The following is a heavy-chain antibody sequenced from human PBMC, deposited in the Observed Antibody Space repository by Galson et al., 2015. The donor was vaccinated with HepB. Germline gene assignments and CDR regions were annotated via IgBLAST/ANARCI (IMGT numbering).Heavy chain of an antibody. D-gene: IGHD2-2*01. CDR2: IYYSDTWTT. J-gene: IGHJ6*02. CDR3: GRQTHHQDPMDV. Sequence: ETLSLTCTVSGGSISDHYWSWIRQSPGKGLEWIGYIYYSDTWTTNYNPSLRSRVTISFDTSNNQVPLELSSVTAVDTAMYYCGRQTHHQDPMDVWGQGTTVTVS. CDR1: GGSISDHY. V-gene: IGHV4-59*08.